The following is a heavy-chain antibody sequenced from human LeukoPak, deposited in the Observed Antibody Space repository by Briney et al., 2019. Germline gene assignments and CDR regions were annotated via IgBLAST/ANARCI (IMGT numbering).Heavy chain of an antibody. Sequence: SETLSLTCTVSGGSISSSSYYWSWIRQPLGKGLEWIGYIYYSGSTNYNPSLKSRVTISVDTSKNQFSLKLSSVTAADTAAYYCARQTTVTTGGAFDIWGQGTMVTVSS. V-gene: IGHV4-61*05. CDR1: GGSISSSSYY. CDR2: IYYSGST. J-gene: IGHJ3*02. D-gene: IGHD4-17*01. CDR3: ARQTTVTTGGAFDI.